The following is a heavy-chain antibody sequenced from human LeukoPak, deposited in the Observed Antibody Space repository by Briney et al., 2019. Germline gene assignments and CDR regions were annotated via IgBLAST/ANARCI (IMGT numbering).Heavy chain of an antibody. CDR3: ARPITGTTWGIFDY. V-gene: IGHV1-2*02. CDR2: INPNSGGT. J-gene: IGHJ4*02. Sequence: SVKVSCKTSGYTFTGYYMHWVRQAPGQGLEWMGWINPNSGGTNYAQKFQGRVTMTRDTSISTAYMELSRLRSDDTAVYYCARPITGTTWGIFDYWGQGTLVTVSS. CDR1: GYTFTGYY. D-gene: IGHD1-7*01.